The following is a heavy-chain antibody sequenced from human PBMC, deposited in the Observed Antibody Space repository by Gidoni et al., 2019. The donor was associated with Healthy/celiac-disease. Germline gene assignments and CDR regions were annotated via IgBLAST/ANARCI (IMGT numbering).Heavy chain of an antibody. CDR2: INGDGSST. CDR3: ARERSSGWSNYYYGMDV. CDR1: GFTFSSYW. J-gene: IGHJ6*02. D-gene: IGHD6-19*01. V-gene: IGHV3-74*01. Sequence: EVQLVESGGGLVQPGGSLRLSCAASGFTFSSYWMHWVRQAPGKGLVWVSRINGDGSSTSYADSVKGRFTISRDNAKNTLYLQMNSLRAEDTAVYYCARERSSGWSNYYYGMDVWGQGTTVTVSS.